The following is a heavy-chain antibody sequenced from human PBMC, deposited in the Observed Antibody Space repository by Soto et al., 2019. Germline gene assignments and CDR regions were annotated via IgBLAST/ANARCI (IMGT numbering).Heavy chain of an antibody. CDR1: GFSFSTYA. CDR2: IWYDGTKR. J-gene: IGHJ4*02. CDR3: ARDADIWEHFLAH. V-gene: IGHV3-33*01. D-gene: IGHD3-9*01. Sequence: QVQLVESGGGVVQPGRSLRLSCAASGFSFSTYAMHWVRQAPGKGLEWVAIIWYDGTKRYYAYSVKGRFTISRDNSKHTLYLQMNTLRAEDTAVYYCARDADIWEHFLAHWGQGTLVTVSS.